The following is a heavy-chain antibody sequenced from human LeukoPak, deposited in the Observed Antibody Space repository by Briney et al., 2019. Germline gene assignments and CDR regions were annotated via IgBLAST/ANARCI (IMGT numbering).Heavy chain of an antibody. CDR2: ISYSGTT. CDR3: AANSADYNTLGSSYKV. CDR1: GGSISSSSYY. D-gene: IGHD3-10*01. J-gene: IGHJ4*02. V-gene: IGHV4-39*01. Sequence: SETLSLTCTASGGSISSSSYYWGWIRQPPGKGLEWIGSISYSGTTYYNPSLKSRVTISVDTSKNQFSLKLSSVTAADTAVYYCAANSADYNTLGSSYKVWGQGTLVTVSS.